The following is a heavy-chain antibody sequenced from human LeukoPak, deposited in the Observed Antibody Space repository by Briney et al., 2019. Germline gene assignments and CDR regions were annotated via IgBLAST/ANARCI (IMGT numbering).Heavy chain of an antibody. V-gene: IGHV4-59*01. Sequence: SETLSLTCTVSGASLSSYYWSWIRQPPGKGLEWIGYFYYSGTTNYNYNPSLKSRVTMSVDTSKNQFSLKLYSVTAADTAVYYCARDRRPEGFDYWGQGTLVTVSS. CDR2: FYYSGTTNY. CDR3: ARDRRPEGFDY. J-gene: IGHJ4*02. CDR1: GASLSSYY.